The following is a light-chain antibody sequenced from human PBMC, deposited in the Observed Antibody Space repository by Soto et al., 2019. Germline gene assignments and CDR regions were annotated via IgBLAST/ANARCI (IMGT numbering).Light chain of an antibody. CDR1: TSDIGTYNY. CDR2: DVS. V-gene: IGLV2-14*03. J-gene: IGLJ1*01. CDR3: ASSTCSSTLV. Sequence: QSVLTQPASVSGSPGQSITISCAGATSDIGTYNYVSWYQQHPGKAPRLIIYDVSDRPSGASHRFSGSKSGNMASLTIAGLQSEDEADYYCASSTCSSTLVFGIGTKITVL.